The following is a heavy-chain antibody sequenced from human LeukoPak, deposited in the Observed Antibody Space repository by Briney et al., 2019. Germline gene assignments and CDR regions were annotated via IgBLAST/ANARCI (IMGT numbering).Heavy chain of an antibody. CDR2: ISTSGRT. D-gene: IGHD6-19*01. CDR1: GFTFNKYA. CDR3: AKDLDSSGSYESPGDY. V-gene: IGHV3-23*01. Sequence: PGGSLRLSCTASGFTFNKYAMSWLRQPPGKGLEWASLISTSGRTHYADSVKGRFTISRDNSKNTLYLQMNTLRVDDTAIYYCAKDLDSSGSYESPGDYWGQGTQVTVSS. J-gene: IGHJ4*02.